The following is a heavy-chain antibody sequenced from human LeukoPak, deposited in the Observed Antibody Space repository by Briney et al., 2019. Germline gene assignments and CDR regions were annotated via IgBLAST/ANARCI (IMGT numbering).Heavy chain of an antibody. Sequence: GGSLRLSCAASGFTVSSSYMGWVRQAPGKGLEWVSIVYPVGSTFYADSVKGRFTISRHNSQNTLYLQMNSLRAEDSAVYFCARSRDGYNFNWYFDLWGRGTLVTVSS. CDR2: VYPVGST. CDR1: GFTVSSSY. CDR3: ARSRDGYNFNWYFDL. D-gene: IGHD5-24*01. J-gene: IGHJ2*01. V-gene: IGHV3-53*04.